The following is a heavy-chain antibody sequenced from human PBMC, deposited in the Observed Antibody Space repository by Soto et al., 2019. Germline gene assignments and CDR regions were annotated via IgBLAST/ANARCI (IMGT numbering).Heavy chain of an antibody. J-gene: IGHJ4*02. D-gene: IGHD3-16*01. CDR1: GFTFSSYA. Sequence: QVQLVESGGGVVQPGRSRRLSCAASGFTFSSYAMHWVRQAPGKGLDWVAVISYDGSNKYYADSVKGRFTISRDNSKNTLYLQVNSLISEDTGVYYCARGLGLELEYWGQGTLVTVSS. V-gene: IGHV3-30-3*01. CDR3: ARGLGLELEY. CDR2: ISYDGSNK.